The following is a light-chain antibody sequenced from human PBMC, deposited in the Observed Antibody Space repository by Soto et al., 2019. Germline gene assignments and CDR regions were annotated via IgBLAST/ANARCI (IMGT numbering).Light chain of an antibody. V-gene: IGKV3-15*01. Sequence: EIVMTQSPATLSVSPGERATLSCRASQSVSSNLAWYQQKPGQAPRLLIYGASTRATGIPARFSGSGSGTEFTLTISSLQSEDFAVYYGQQYNNWPPVYTFGQGTKREIK. CDR3: QQYNNWPPVYT. J-gene: IGKJ2*01. CDR1: QSVSSN. CDR2: GAS.